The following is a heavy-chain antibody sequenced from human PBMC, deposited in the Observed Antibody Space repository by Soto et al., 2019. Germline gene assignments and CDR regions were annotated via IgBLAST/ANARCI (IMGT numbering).Heavy chain of an antibody. J-gene: IGHJ6*02. D-gene: IGHD3-16*01. CDR1: GGSISSADSY. CDR3: AREGAAYSSYYHGTDV. V-gene: IGHV4-30-4*01. CDR2: IYYSGSA. Sequence: QVQLQESGPGLVKPSQTLSLTCTVSGGSISSADSYWSWIRQSPGKGLEWIGYIYYSGSAYYNPSLESRVTISVDTSKNQFSLKLNSVTAADTAVYYCAREGAAYSSYYHGTDVWGQGTTVTVSS.